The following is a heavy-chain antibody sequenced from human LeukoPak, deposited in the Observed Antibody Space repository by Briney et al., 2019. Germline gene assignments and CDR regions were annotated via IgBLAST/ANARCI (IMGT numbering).Heavy chain of an antibody. Sequence: PGRSLRLSCAASGFTFSSYAMHWVRQAPGKGLEWVAVISYDGSNKYYADSVKGRFTISRDNSKNTLYLQMNSLRAEDTAVYYCAKVLNRGYSYGPFDYWGQGTLVTVSS. D-gene: IGHD5-18*01. CDR1: GFTFSSYA. CDR3: AKVLNRGYSYGPFDY. V-gene: IGHV3-30-3*01. CDR2: ISYDGSNK. J-gene: IGHJ4*02.